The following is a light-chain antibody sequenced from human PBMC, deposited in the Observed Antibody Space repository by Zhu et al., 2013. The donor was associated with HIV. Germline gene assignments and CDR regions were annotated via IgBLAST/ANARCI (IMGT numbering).Light chain of an antibody. J-gene: IGKJ1*01. CDR1: QSVSSSY. CDR3: QQYGNSPQT. V-gene: IGKV3-20*01. Sequence: EIVLTQSPGTLSLSPGERATLSCRASQSVSSSYVAWYQQKPGQAPRLLIYGASGRATGIPGRFSGSGSGTDFTLTISRLEPEDFAVYYCQQYGNSPQTFGQGTKVEIK. CDR2: GAS.